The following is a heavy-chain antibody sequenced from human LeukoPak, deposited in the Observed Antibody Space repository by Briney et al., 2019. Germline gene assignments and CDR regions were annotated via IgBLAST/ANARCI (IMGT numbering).Heavy chain of an antibody. J-gene: IGHJ4*02. CDR1: GFTFSNYE. Sequence: GGSLRLSCAASGFTFSNYEMNWIRQAPGKGLEWVSYISNSGNTKYYADSVKGRFSISRDNANNSVYLQMNNLRAEDTAVYYCAAVIDYWGQGTLVTVSS. V-gene: IGHV3-48*03. CDR3: AAVIDY. CDR2: ISNSGNTK.